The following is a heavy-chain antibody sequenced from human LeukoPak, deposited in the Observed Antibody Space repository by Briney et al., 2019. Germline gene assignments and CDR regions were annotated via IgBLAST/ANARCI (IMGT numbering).Heavy chain of an antibody. CDR2: ISGSGGST. D-gene: IGHD3-22*01. CDR3: AKVDYYDSSGYWDY. V-gene: IGHV3-23*01. CDR1: GFTFSSYA. J-gene: IGHJ4*02. Sequence: PGGSLRLSCAASGFTFSSYAMSWVRQAPGKGLEWVSAISGSGGSTYYADSVKGRFTISRDNSKKTLYLQMNSLRAEDTAVYYCAKVDYYDSSGYWDYWGQGTLVTVSS.